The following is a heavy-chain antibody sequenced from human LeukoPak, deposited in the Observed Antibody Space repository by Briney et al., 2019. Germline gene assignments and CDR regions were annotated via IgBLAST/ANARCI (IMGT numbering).Heavy chain of an antibody. CDR3: ARAFVGYHFDY. D-gene: IGHD5-18*01. Sequence: TLSLTCPVSGDSLSGGYYWSWIRQHPGKGLEWIGSIFYSGSPYYNPSLKSRVIMSVDTSKNQFSLNLSSGTAADTAVYYCARAFVGYHFDYWGQGTLVTVSS. V-gene: IGHV4-31*03. CDR1: GDSLSGGYY. J-gene: IGHJ4*02. CDR2: IFYSGSP.